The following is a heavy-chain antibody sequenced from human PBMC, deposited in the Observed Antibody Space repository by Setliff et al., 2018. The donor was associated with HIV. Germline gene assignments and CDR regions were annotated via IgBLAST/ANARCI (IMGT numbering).Heavy chain of an antibody. Sequence: SETLSLTCAVYGGSFSDYQWSWVRQSPGKGLEWIGQINYSGTTRYNPSLRSRVTMSIDTSKNQFSLKLTSVTAADTAIYCCARGVPGDWDQGMLVTVSS. D-gene: IGHD3-16*01. J-gene: IGHJ4*02. CDR3: ARGVPGD. CDR2: INYSGTT. V-gene: IGHV4-34*01. CDR1: GGSFSDYQ.